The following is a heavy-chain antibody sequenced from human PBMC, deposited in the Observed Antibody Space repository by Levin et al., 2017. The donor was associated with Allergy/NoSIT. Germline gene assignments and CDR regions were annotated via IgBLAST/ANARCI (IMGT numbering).Heavy chain of an antibody. Sequence: SETLSLTCAVSGGSISSGGYSWSWIRQPPGKGLEWIGNIYLSGSTNDNPSLKSRVTMSVDRSKNQLSLKLSYATAADTAVYYCARVAGYSYGYYFDYWGPETLVTVSS. V-gene: IGHV4-30-2*01. J-gene: IGHJ4*02. D-gene: IGHD5-18*01. CDR2: IYLSGST. CDR3: ARVAGYSYGYYFDY. CDR1: GGSISSGGYS.